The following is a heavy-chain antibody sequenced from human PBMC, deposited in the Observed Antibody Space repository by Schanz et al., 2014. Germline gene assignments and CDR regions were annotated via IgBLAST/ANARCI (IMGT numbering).Heavy chain of an antibody. J-gene: IGHJ4*02. V-gene: IGHV3-11*01. CDR2: ITYNGGTI. CDR3: ARIGGSVFDS. D-gene: IGHD3-10*01. CDR1: GFSFSDYY. Sequence: QVHLLESGGGLVEPGGSLRLSCAASGFSFSDYYMSWIRQAPGKGLEWISYITYNGGTIYYADSVKGRFTISRDNAENSLYLQMNSLRAEDTAVYYCARIGGSVFDSWAQGTLVTVSS.